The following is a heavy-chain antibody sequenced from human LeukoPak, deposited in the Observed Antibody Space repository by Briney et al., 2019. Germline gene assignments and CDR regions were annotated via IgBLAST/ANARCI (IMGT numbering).Heavy chain of an antibody. Sequence: GESLKISCKGSGYSFTSYWIGWVRQMPGKGLEWMGIIYPGDSDTRYSPSFQVQVTISADKSISTAYLQWSSLKASDTTMYYCARFLGYCSGGSCYYWFDPWGQGTLATVSS. D-gene: IGHD2-15*01. CDR3: ARFLGYCSGGSCYYWFDP. J-gene: IGHJ5*02. V-gene: IGHV5-51*01. CDR2: IYPGDSDT. CDR1: GYSFTSYW.